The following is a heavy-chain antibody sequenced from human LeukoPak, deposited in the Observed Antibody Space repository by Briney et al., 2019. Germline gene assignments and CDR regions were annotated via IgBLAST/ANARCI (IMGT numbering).Heavy chain of an antibody. CDR1: GGSISSSSYS. CDR3: ATYSGTSWDAFDI. V-gene: IGHV4-39*01. J-gene: IGHJ3*02. Sequence: SETLSLTCTVSGGSISSSSYSWGWIRQPPGKGLEWIGSIYYSGSTYYNPSLKSRVTISVDTSKNQFYLKLSSVTATDTAVYYCATYSGTSWDAFDIWGQGTMVTVS. CDR2: IYYSGST. D-gene: IGHD1-26*01.